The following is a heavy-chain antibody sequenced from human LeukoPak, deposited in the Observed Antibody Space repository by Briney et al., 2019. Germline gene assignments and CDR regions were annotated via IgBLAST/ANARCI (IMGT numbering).Heavy chain of an antibody. Sequence: PGRSLRLSCAASGFTSSSYGMHWVRQAPGKGLEWVAVIWYDGSNKYYADSVKGRFTISRDNSKNTLYLQMNSLRAEDTAVYYCARDPYSGSYIGYYFDYWGQGTLATVSS. CDR1: GFTSSSYG. CDR2: IWYDGSNK. V-gene: IGHV3-33*01. CDR3: ARDPYSGSYIGYYFDY. J-gene: IGHJ4*02. D-gene: IGHD1-26*01.